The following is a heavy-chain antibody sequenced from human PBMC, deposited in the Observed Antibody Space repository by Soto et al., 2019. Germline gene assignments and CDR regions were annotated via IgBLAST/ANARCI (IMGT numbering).Heavy chain of an antibody. V-gene: IGHV4-59*01. J-gene: IGHJ6*02. CDR3: ARVSDIRGYDDGMDV. D-gene: IGHD2-15*01. Sequence: QVQLQESGPGLVKPSETLSLTCTVSGGSISSYYWSWIRQPPGKGLEWIGYIYYSGSTNYNPSLKRRVTISVDTSKNQVSLKQSSVTASDKAVYYCARVSDIRGYDDGMDVWGQGTTVTVSS. CDR2: IYYSGST. CDR1: GGSISSYY.